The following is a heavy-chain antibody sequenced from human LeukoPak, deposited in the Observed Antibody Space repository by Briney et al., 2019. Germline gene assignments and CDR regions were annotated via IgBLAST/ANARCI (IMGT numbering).Heavy chain of an antibody. CDR3: AKDRYVAAVAVTLFDY. J-gene: IGHJ4*02. CDR1: GFTFSSYA. V-gene: IGHV3-23*01. Sequence: GGSLRLSCAASGFTFSSYAMSWVRQAPGKGLEWVSAISGSGGSTYYADSVKGRFTISRDNSKNTLYLQMNSLRAEDTAVYYCAKDRYVAAVAVTLFDYWGRGTLVTVSS. CDR2: ISGSGGST. D-gene: IGHD6-19*01.